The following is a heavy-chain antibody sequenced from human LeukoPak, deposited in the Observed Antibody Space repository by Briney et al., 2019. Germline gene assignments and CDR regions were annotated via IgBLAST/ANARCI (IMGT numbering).Heavy chain of an antibody. J-gene: IGHJ4*02. D-gene: IGHD3-22*01. Sequence: GGSLRLSCAASGFTFDDYAMHWVRQAPGKGLEWVSGISWNSGSIGYADSVKGRFTISRDNAKNSLYLQMNSLRAEDTALYYCARDIKDYDSSGLDYWGQGTLVTVSS. V-gene: IGHV3-9*01. CDR2: ISWNSGSI. CDR1: GFTFDDYA. CDR3: ARDIKDYDSSGLDY.